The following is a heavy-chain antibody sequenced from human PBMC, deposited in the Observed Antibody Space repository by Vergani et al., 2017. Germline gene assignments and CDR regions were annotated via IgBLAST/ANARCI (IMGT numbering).Heavy chain of an antibody. CDR1: GFTFSNSA. CDR3: ARARCIETCYMSNWLDS. D-gene: IGHD3-9*01. Sequence: EVHLLESGGGQVEAGGSLRLSCVASGFTFSNSAMSWVRQTSGKGLEWVSAFSGHGDRTYYADSVKGRFTISRDNAQNTLYLQMNSLRVEDTGVYYCARARCIETCYMSNWLDSWGQGTLVTVSS. V-gene: IGHV3-23*01. CDR2: FSGHGDRT. J-gene: IGHJ5*01.